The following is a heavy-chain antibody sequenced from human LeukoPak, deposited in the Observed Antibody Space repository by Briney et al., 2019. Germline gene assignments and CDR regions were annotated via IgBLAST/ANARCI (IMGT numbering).Heavy chain of an antibody. D-gene: IGHD3-9*01. Sequence: ASVKVSCKASGYTFTGYYMHWVRQAPGQGLEWMGRINPNSGGTNSAQKFQGRVTMTRDTSISTAYMELSRLRSDDTAVYYCARGGRDILTGYCTDFYYGMDVWGQGTTVTVSS. V-gene: IGHV1-2*06. CDR1: GYTFTGYY. J-gene: IGHJ6*02. CDR2: INPNSGGT. CDR3: ARGGRDILTGYCTDFYYGMDV.